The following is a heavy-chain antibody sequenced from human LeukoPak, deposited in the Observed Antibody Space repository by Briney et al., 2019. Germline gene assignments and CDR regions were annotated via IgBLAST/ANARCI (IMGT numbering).Heavy chain of an antibody. V-gene: IGHV3-33*08. D-gene: IGHD6-19*01. J-gene: IGHJ4*02. CDR2: IWYDGSNK. CDR3: ARGVAVAGHASPYFDY. Sequence: GGSLRLSCAVSGFSVTNNYMSWVRQAPGKGLEWVAVIWYDGSNKYYADSVKGRFTISRDNSKNTLYLQMNSLRAEDTAVYYCARGVAVAGHASPYFDYWGQGTLVTVSS. CDR1: GFSVTNNY.